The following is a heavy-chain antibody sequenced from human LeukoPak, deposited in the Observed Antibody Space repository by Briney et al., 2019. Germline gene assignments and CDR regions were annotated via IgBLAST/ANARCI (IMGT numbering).Heavy chain of an antibody. V-gene: IGHV5-51*01. D-gene: IGHD5-12*01. CDR3: ARHLFSLVAAIEGAFDI. J-gene: IGHJ3*02. CDR2: IYPGDSDT. Sequence: GESLKISCKASGYSFTSFWIGWVRQMPGRGLEWMGIIYPGDSDTRFSPSFQGQVTISADKSISTAYLQWNSLKASDTATYYCARHLFSLVAAIEGAFDIWGQGTMVTVSS. CDR1: GYSFTSFW.